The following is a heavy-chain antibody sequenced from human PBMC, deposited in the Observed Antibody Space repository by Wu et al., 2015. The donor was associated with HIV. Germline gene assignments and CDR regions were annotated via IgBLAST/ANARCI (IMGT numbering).Heavy chain of an antibody. D-gene: IGHD3-10*01. CDR3: ARGHYYASGNYHFSAPVY. J-gene: IGHJ4*02. CDR2: INANSGGT. V-gene: IGHV1-2*02. Sequence: QVQLVQSGGEVRKPGASMKVACKASGYSFTDFGIHWVRQAPGQGLEWLGWINANSGGTKYAQKFQGRVTMTRDTSINTAYIELSRLRSDDTAVYFCARGHYYASGNYHFSAPVYWGQGTLVTVSS. CDR1: GYSFTDFG.